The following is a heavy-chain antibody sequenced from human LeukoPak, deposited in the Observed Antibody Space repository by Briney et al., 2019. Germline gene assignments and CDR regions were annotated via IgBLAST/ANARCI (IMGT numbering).Heavy chain of an antibody. Sequence: GGSLRLSCAASGFMFSTSDMHWVRQATGKGLEWVSAIGTAGDTYYPGSVKGRFTISREKAKNSLYLQMNSLRAGDTAVYYCARLRSAAFDIWGQGTMVTVSS. D-gene: IGHD4-17*01. CDR1: GFMFSTSD. CDR2: IGTAGDT. CDR3: ARLRSAAFDI. V-gene: IGHV3-13*01. J-gene: IGHJ3*02.